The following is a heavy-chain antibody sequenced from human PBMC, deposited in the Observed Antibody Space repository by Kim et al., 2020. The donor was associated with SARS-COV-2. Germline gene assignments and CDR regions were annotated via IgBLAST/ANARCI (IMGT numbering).Heavy chain of an antibody. CDR3: TRNTLSDY. D-gene: IGHD5-18*01. CDR1: GFTFSYYA. J-gene: IGHJ4*02. Sequence: GGSLRLSCEASGFTFSYYAMSWVRQAPGRGPEWVSSISGSGSGTYYADSVKGRFAISRDNSMSTLYLQMNSLKAEDTALYYCTRNTLSDYWGQGTQVTVSS. CDR2: ISGSGSGT. V-gene: IGHV3-23*01.